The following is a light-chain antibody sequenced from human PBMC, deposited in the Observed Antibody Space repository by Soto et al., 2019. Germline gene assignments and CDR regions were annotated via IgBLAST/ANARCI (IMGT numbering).Light chain of an antibody. V-gene: IGKV3-20*01. CDR3: QQCAYSPLT. CDR2: GAS. J-gene: IGKJ4*01. CDR1: QSVSNNY. Sequence: EIMLTQSPGTLSLSPGDRATLSCRASQSVSNNYLAWYQQKPGKDPRLLIDGASNRATGIPDRFSGSGSGTDCTLTISRLQPEDVAVYYCQQCAYSPLTCCGGTKG.